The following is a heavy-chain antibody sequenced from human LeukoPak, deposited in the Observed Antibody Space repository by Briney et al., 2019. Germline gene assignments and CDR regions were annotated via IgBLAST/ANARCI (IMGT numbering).Heavy chain of an antibody. V-gene: IGHV3-21*01. CDR2: ISSSSSYI. CDR1: GFTFSSYS. J-gene: IGHJ4*02. CDR3: ARVSRDSSGWYKLDY. Sequence: GGSLRLSCAASGFTFSSYSMNWVRQAPGKGLEWVSSISSSSSYIYYADSVKGRFTISRDNAKNSLYLQMNSLRAEDTAVYYYARVSRDSSGWYKLDYWGQGTLVTVSS. D-gene: IGHD6-19*01.